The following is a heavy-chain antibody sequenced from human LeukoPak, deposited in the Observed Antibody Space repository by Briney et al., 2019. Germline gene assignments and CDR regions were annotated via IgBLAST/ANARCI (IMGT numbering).Heavy chain of an antibody. Sequence: SETLSLTCAVYGGSFSGYYWSWIRQPPGKGLEWIGEINHSGSTNYNPSLKSRVTISVDTSKNQFSLKLSSVTAADTAVYYCAREKEAHPTTNDSSGYLQPFDYWGQGTLVTVSS. J-gene: IGHJ4*02. V-gene: IGHV4-34*01. D-gene: IGHD3-22*01. CDR3: AREKEAHPTTNDSSGYLQPFDY. CDR2: INHSGST. CDR1: GGSFSGYY.